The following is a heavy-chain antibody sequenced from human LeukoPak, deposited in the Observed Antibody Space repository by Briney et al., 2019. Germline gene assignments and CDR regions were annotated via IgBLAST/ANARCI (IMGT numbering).Heavy chain of an antibody. D-gene: IGHD3-22*01. CDR1: GYTFTSYG. CDR3: SRIRGYSSGYYAFDY. V-gene: IGHV1-18*01. Sequence: ASVKVSCKASGYTFTSYGISWVRQAPGQGLEWMGWISAYNGNTNYAQKLQGRVSMTTDTSTSTAYMELRSLRSDDTAVYYCSRIRGYSSGYYAFDYWGQGTLVTVSS. J-gene: IGHJ4*02. CDR2: ISAYNGNT.